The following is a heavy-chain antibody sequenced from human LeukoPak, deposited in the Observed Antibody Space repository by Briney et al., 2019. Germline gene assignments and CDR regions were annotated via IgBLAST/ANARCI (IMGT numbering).Heavy chain of an antibody. CDR3: ARDDSSGYPGRFDP. J-gene: IGHJ5*02. V-gene: IGHV4-39*07. CDR1: GGSISSSSYY. Sequence: TSETLSLTCTVSGGSISSSSYYWGWIRQPPGKGLEWIGSIYYSGSTYYNPSLKSRVTISVDTSKNQFSLKLSSVTAADTAVYYCARDDSSGYPGRFDPWGQGTLVTVSS. CDR2: IYYSGST. D-gene: IGHD3-22*01.